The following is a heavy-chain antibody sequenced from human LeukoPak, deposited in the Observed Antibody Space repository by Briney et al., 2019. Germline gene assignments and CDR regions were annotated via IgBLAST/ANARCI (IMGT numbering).Heavy chain of an antibody. CDR2: IYYSGST. V-gene: IGHV4-59*12. CDR3: ARSGKAVAPLRSFDY. D-gene: IGHD6-19*01. J-gene: IGHJ4*02. Sequence: SETLSLTCTVSGGSISSYYWSWIRQPAGKGLEWIGYIYYSGSTNYNPSLKSRVTISVDTSKNQFSLKLSSVTAADTAVYYCARSGKAVAPLRSFDYWGQGTLVTVSS. CDR1: GGSISSYY.